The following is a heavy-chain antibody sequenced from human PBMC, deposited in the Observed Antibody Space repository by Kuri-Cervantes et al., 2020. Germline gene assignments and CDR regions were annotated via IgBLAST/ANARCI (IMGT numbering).Heavy chain of an antibody. CDR1: GGSISSGGYI. J-gene: IGHJ6*01. D-gene: IGHD6-19*01. Sequence: SETLSLTCTVSGGSISSGGYIWSWVRQHPVKGLEWIGYILYSGSTFYNPSLKSRVTISADTSKNQFSLKLSSVTAADTAVYYCARFVYRSGYPAHYGMDDWGQGTTVTVSS. CDR2: ILYSGST. CDR3: ARFVYRSGYPAHYGMDD. V-gene: IGHV4-30-4*08.